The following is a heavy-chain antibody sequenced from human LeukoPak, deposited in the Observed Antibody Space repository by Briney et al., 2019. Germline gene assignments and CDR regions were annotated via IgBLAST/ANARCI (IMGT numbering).Heavy chain of an antibody. V-gene: IGHV1-69*05. CDR3: ARDDYGGNSELGY. J-gene: IGHJ4*02. Sequence: ASVKVSCKASGGTFISYAISWVRQAPGHGLGWLGRIIPIFGTANYAQKFQGRVTITTDESTSTAYMELSSLRSEDTAVYYCARDDYGGNSELGYWGQGTLVTVSS. D-gene: IGHD4-23*01. CDR2: IIPIFGTA. CDR1: GGTFISYA.